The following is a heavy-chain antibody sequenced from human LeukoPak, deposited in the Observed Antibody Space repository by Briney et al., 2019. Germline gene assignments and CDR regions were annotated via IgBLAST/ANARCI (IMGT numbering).Heavy chain of an antibody. J-gene: IGHJ4*02. CDR3: ARGYGEFDY. V-gene: IGHV4-61*01. CDR2: IYYSGST. CDR1: GYSISSGYY. D-gene: IGHD3-10*01. Sequence: SETLSLTCTVSGYSISSGYYWGWIRQPPGKGLEWIGYIYYSGSTNYNPPLKSRVTISVDTSKNQFSLKLSSVTAADTAVYYCARGYGEFDYWGQGTLVTVSS.